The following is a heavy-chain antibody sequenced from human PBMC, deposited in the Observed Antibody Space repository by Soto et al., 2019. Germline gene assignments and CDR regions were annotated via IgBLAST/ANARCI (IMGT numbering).Heavy chain of an antibody. CDR1: GFTFSDSA. CDR3: TRWGLEPLYYYYGMDV. D-gene: IGHD1-1*01. V-gene: IGHV3-73*02. CDR2: IRSKANSYAT. J-gene: IGHJ6*02. Sequence: EVQLVESGGGLVQPGGSLKLSCAASGFTFSDSAMHWVRQASGKGLEWVGRIRSKANSYATAYAASVKGRFTISRDDSKNTAYLQMNSLKTEDTAVYYCTRWGLEPLYYYYGMDVWGQGTTVTVSS.